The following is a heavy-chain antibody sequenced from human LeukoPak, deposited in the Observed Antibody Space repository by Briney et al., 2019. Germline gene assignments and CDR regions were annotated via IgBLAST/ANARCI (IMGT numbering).Heavy chain of an antibody. CDR2: INPSGGST. CDR3: ARDGGYYGSGSYPDP. J-gene: IGHJ5*02. CDR1: GYTLTRYY. Sequence: ASVKVSCKASGYTLTRYYMHWVRQAPGQGLEWMGIINPSGGSTSYAQKFQGRVTMTRDTSTSTVYMELSSLRSEDTAVYYCARDGGYYGSGSYPDPWGQGTLVTVSS. D-gene: IGHD3-10*01. V-gene: IGHV1-46*01.